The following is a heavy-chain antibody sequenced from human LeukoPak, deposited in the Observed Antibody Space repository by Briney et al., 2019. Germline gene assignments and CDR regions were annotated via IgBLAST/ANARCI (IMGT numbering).Heavy chain of an antibody. D-gene: IGHD6-19*01. Sequence: GGSLRLSCAASGFTFSTYAMNWVRQAPGKGLEWVSGISGSGGSTYYADSVKGRFTISRGNSKNTLYLQMNSLRAEDTGVYYCAKLAGSSGWLFDYWGQGTLVTVSS. CDR2: ISGSGGST. V-gene: IGHV3-23*01. J-gene: IGHJ4*02. CDR1: GFTFSTYA. CDR3: AKLAGSSGWLFDY.